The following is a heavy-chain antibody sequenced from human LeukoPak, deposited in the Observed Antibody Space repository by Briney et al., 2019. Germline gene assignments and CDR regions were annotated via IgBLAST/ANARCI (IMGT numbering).Heavy chain of an antibody. V-gene: IGHV1-2*06. J-gene: IGHJ3*02. D-gene: IGHD2-2*01. CDR2: INPNSGGT. Sequence: ASVKVSCRASGYTFTGYYMHWVRQAPGQGLEWMGRINPNSGGTNYAQKFQGRVTMTRDTSISTAYMELSRLRSDDTAVYYCASAPMPYDAFDIWAQGTMVTVSS. CDR1: GYTFTGYY. CDR3: ASAPMPYDAFDI.